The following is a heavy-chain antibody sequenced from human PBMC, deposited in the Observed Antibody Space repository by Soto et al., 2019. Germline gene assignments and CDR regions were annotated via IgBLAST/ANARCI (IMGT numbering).Heavy chain of an antibody. V-gene: IGHV3-30-3*01. CDR3: ARDLTGLGSFDY. CDR1: GFTFSSYA. Sequence: QVQLVESGGGVVQPGRSLRLSCAASGFTFSSYAMHWVRQAPGKGLEWVAVISYDGSNKYYADSVKGRFTISRDNSKNTLDLQMNSLRAEDTAVYCCARDLTGLGSFDYWGQGTLVTVSS. D-gene: IGHD7-27*01. J-gene: IGHJ4*02. CDR2: ISYDGSNK.